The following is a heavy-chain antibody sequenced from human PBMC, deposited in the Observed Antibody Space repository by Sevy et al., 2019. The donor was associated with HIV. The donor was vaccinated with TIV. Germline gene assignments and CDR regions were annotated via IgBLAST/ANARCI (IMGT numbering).Heavy chain of an antibody. J-gene: IGHJ4*02. CDR3: AEDYGDLEMRYFDY. Sequence: GGSLRLSCAASGFTFDDYTMHWVRQAPGKGLEWDSLISWDGGSTYYADSVKGRFTISRDNSKNSLYLQMNSLRTEDTALYYCAEDYGDLEMRYFDYWGQGTLVTVS. CDR1: GFTFDDYT. D-gene: IGHD4-17*01. CDR2: ISWDGGST. V-gene: IGHV3-43*01.